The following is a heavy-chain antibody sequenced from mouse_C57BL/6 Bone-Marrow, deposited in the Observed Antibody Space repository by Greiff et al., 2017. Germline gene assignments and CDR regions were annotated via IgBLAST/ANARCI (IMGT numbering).Heavy chain of an antibody. V-gene: IGHV14-4*01. J-gene: IGHJ2*01. CDR3: SSFDGNYFDF. CDR1: GFNIKDDY. D-gene: IGHD2-3*01. CDR2: IDPEIGDT. Sequence: VQLKESGAELVRPGASVKLSCTASGFNIKDDYIHWVKQRPEQGLEWIGWIDPEIGDTEYASQFQGKATITSDTSSNTAYLQLRSLTSEDTAVYYCSSFDGNYFDFWGQGTPLTGAS.